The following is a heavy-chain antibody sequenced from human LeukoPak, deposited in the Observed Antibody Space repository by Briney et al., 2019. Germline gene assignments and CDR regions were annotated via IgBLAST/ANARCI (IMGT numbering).Heavy chain of an antibody. J-gene: IGHJ6*02. CDR2: ISYDGSNK. CDR1: GFTFSSYG. V-gene: IGHV3-30*18. D-gene: IGHD3-22*01. Sequence: PGRSLRLSCAASGFTFSSYGMHWVRQAPGKGLEWVAVISYDGSNKYYADSVKGRFTISRDNSKNPLYLQMNSLRAEDTAVYYCAKVPYDSSGYLTFYYYYYYGMDVWGQGTTVTVSS. CDR3: AKVPYDSSGYLTFYYYYYYGMDV.